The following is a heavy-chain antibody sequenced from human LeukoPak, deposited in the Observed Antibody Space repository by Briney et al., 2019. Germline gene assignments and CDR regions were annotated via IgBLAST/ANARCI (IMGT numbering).Heavy chain of an antibody. CDR3: AKALAWGAVADPFDY. CDR1: GFTFSNYG. CDR2: ISYDGSIK. J-gene: IGHJ4*02. D-gene: IGHD6-19*01. V-gene: IGHV3-30*18. Sequence: PGGSLRLSCAASGFTFSNYGMHWVRQAPGKGLEWVAVISYDGSIKYYADSVKGRFTNSRDNSKNTLYLQMNSLRAEDTAVYYCAKALAWGAVADPFDYWGQGTLVTVSS.